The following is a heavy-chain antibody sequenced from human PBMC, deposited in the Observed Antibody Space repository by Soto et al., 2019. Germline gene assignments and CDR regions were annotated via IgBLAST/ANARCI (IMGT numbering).Heavy chain of an antibody. CDR1: GYTFTSYD. J-gene: IGHJ6*02. V-gene: IGHV1-8*01. CDR3: ATVTTAYYYYGMDV. D-gene: IGHD1-1*01. Sequence: ASVKVSCKASGYTFTSYDINWVRQATGQGLEWMGWMNPNSGSTKYSQKFQGRVTITKDTSASTAYMELSSLRSEDTAVYFCATVTTAYYYYGMDVWGQGTTVTVSS. CDR2: MNPNSGST.